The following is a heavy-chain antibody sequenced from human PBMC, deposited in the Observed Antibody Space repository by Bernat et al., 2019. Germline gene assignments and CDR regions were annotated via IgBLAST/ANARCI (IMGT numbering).Heavy chain of an antibody. Sequence: EVQLVESGGGLVQPGGSLRLSCAASGFTISTNFMSWVRQAPGKGLDWVSIIAPDGDTHHADSGKGRFTISRDSSENTLYLQMNGLRVEDTAVYYCARHGLAAAGGKYYFDYWGQGTLLSVSS. V-gene: IGHV3-66*04. CDR3: ARHGLAAAGGKYYFDY. CDR2: IAPDGDT. J-gene: IGHJ4*02. D-gene: IGHD6-13*01. CDR1: GFTISTNF.